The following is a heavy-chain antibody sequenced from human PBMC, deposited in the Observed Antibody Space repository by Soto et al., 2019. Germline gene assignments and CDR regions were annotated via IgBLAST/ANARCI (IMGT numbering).Heavy chain of an antibody. D-gene: IGHD6-13*01. CDR3: ARVGGKAAAGAGGFDY. V-gene: IGHV3-30-3*01. Sequence: QVQLVESGGGVVQPGRSLRLSCAASGFTFSSYAMHWVRQAPGKGLEWVAVISYDGSNKYYADSVKGRFTISRDNSKNTLYLQMNSLRAEDTAVYYCARVGGKAAAGAGGFDYWGQGTLVTVSS. J-gene: IGHJ4*02. CDR1: GFTFSSYA. CDR2: ISYDGSNK.